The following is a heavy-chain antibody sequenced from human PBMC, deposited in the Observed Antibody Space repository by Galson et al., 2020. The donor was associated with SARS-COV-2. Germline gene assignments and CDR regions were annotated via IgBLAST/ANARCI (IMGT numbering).Heavy chain of an antibody. Sequence: SCAASGFTFSSYSMNWVRQAPGKGLEWVSSISSSSSYIYYADSVKGRFTISRDNAKNSLYLQMNSLRAEDTAVYYCARGRTGAFDIWGQGTMVTVSS. CDR1: GFTFSSYS. CDR2: ISSSSSYI. CDR3: ARGRTGAFDI. J-gene: IGHJ3*02. D-gene: IGHD3-9*01. V-gene: IGHV3-21*01.